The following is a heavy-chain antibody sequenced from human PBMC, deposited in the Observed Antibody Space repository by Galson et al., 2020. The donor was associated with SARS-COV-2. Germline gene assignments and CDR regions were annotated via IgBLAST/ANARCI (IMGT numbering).Heavy chain of an antibody. D-gene: IGHD3-9*01. CDR1: GGAISSRY. V-gene: IGHV4-59*11. CDR3: ARGGTYSNDWYFFDH. Sequence: SETLSLTCTVSGGAISSRYWNWIRQAPGKGLEWIGYVHYTGSTSYNPSLKSRVTISLDTSKNQFSLKLTSVTAADTAVYYCARGGTYSNDWYFFDHWGQGSLVTVSS. J-gene: IGHJ4*02. CDR2: VHYTGST.